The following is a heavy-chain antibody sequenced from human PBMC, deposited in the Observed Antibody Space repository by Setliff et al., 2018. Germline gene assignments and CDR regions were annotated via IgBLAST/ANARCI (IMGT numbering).Heavy chain of an antibody. CDR3: ARDLRDVIGQSGYFQH. J-gene: IGHJ1*01. V-gene: IGHV4-30-4*08. CDR1: GGSISSGDYY. Sequence: PSETLSLTCTVSGGSISSGDYYWSWIRQPPGKGLEWIGYIYSSGSTYYNPSLKSRVSISVDMSKNQFSLKLSSVSAADTAVYYCARDLRDVIGQSGYFQHWGQGTLVTVSS. CDR2: IYSSGST. D-gene: IGHD3-22*01.